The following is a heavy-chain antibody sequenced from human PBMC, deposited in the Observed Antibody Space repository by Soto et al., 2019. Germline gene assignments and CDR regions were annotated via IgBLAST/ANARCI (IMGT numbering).Heavy chain of an antibody. Sequence: ASVKVSCKASGYTFSGFYMHGVRQAPGQGLVWMGWINPNSGGTKSAAKFQGRVTMTRDTSISTAYMELSRLTSDDTAVYYCASAAVTGTAGLDFWGQGTQVTVSS. CDR2: INPNSGGT. J-gene: IGHJ4*02. CDR1: GYTFSGFY. D-gene: IGHD6-19*01. V-gene: IGHV1-2*02. CDR3: ASAAVTGTAGLDF.